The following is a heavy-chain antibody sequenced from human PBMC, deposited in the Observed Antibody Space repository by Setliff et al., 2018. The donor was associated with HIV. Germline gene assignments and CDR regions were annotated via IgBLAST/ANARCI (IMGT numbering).Heavy chain of an antibody. CDR1: GYTFTDFY. CDR3: ARDQGWVTMVRGEDSFDI. D-gene: IGHD3-10*01. Sequence: ASVKVSCKASGYTFTDFYVHWVRQAPGEGLEWMGWINPNSGGTNYAQKFQGMFTMTRDTSISTAYRELSRLRSDDAAVYYCARDQGWVTMVRGEDSFDILGQGTMVTVSS. V-gene: IGHV1-2*02. J-gene: IGHJ3*02. CDR2: INPNSGGT.